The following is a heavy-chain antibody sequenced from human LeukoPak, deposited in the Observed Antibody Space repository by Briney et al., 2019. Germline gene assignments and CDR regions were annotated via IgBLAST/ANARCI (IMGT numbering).Heavy chain of an antibody. CDR2: ISSSSSYI. J-gene: IGHJ6*03. CDR3: AKATMVRGVMSYYYYYMDV. CDR1: GFTFSSYS. D-gene: IGHD3-10*01. Sequence: PGGSLRLSCAASGFTFSSYSMNWVRQAPGKGLEWVSSISSSSSYIYYADSVKGRFTISRDNAKNSLYLQMNSLRAEDTAVYYCAKATMVRGVMSYYYYYMDVWGKGTTVTISS. V-gene: IGHV3-21*01.